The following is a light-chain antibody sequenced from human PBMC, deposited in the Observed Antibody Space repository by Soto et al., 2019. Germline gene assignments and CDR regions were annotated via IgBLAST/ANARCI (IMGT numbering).Light chain of an antibody. J-gene: IGKJ2*01. Sequence: EIVLTQSPGTLSLSPGERATLSCRASQSLRNNFLTWYQQKPGQAPRLLIYGASSRATGIPDRFSGSGSATNFALTISGLEPEDFAVYFCQQYGASQYTFGQGTKLEIK. V-gene: IGKV3-20*01. CDR2: GAS. CDR1: QSLRNNF. CDR3: QQYGASQYT.